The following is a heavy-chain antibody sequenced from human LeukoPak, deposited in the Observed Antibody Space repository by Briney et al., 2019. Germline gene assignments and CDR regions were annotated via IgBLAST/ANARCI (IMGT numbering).Heavy chain of an antibody. CDR1: GGSFSGYY. CDR3: ARGDPPLYYYGSGKHFDY. CDR2: INHSGST. J-gene: IGHJ4*02. V-gene: IGHV4-34*01. D-gene: IGHD3-10*01. Sequence: SETLSLTCAVYGGSFSGYYWSWIRQPPGKGLEWIGEINHSGSTNYNPSLKSRVTISVDTSKNQFSLKLSSVTAADTAVYYCARGDPPLYYYGSGKHFDYWGQGTLVTVSS.